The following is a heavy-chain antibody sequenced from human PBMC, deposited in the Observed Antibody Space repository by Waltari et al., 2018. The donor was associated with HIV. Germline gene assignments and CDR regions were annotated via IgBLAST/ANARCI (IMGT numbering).Heavy chain of an antibody. CDR1: GSTVRSSA. V-gene: IGHV1-69*12. J-gene: IGHJ4*02. D-gene: IGHD1-1*01. CDR2: IIPMFGTP. Sequence: QVQLVQSGAEVKKPGSSVQVAGKASGSTVRSSAISWVRQAPGQGLEWMGGIIPMFGTPSYARKFQGRVTITADASTSTVYMDLNSLRSEDTAVYYCAKTGQLSQLYSFDYWGQGTVVTVSS. CDR3: AKTGQLSQLYSFDY.